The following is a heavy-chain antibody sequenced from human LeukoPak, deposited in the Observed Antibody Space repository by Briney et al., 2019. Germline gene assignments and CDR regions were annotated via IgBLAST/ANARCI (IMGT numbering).Heavy chain of an antibody. CDR1: GFTFSSYA. Sequence: GGSLRLSCAASGFTFSSYAMSWVRQAPGKGLEWVSVISGSGGSTYYADSVKGRFTISRDNSKNTLYLQMNSLRVEDTAVYYCAKATSGSWPPGLFDYWGQGTLVTVSS. CDR2: ISGSGGST. V-gene: IGHV3-23*01. J-gene: IGHJ4*02. D-gene: IGHD1-26*01. CDR3: AKATSGSWPPGLFDY.